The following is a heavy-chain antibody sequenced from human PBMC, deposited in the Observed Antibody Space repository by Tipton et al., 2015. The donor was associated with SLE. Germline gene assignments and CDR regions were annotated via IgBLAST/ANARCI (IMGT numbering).Heavy chain of an antibody. CDR3: ARQAIAAAGFDY. D-gene: IGHD6-13*01. CDR1: GDSISSDY. V-gene: IGHV4-59*08. J-gene: IGHJ4*02. Sequence: TLSLTCTVSGDSISSDYWSWIRQPAGKGLEWIGSIYHSGSTYYNPSLKSRVTISVDTSKNQFSLKLSSVTAADTAVYYCARQAIAAAGFDYWGQGTLVTVSS. CDR2: IYHSGST.